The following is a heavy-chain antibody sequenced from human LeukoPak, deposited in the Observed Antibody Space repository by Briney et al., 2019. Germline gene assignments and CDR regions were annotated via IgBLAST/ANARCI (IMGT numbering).Heavy chain of an antibody. V-gene: IGHV4-31*03. J-gene: IGHJ4*02. CDR3: ASTSEDSSGWTFDY. D-gene: IGHD6-25*01. CDR2: IYYSGST. CDR1: GGSIRSSYYY. Sequence: TLSLTCTVSGGSIRSSYYYWGWIRQHPGKGLEWIGYIYYSGSTYYNPSLKSRVTISVDTSKNQFSLKLSSVTAADTAVYYCASTSEDSSGWTFDYWGQGTLVTVSS.